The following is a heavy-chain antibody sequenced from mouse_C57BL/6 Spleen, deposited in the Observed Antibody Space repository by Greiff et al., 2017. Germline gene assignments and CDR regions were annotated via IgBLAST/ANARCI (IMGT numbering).Heavy chain of an antibody. Sequence: QVHVKQSGAELVKPGASVKISCKASGYAFSSYWMNWVKQRPGKGLEWIGQIYPGDGDTNYNGKFKGKATLTADKSSSTAYMQLSSLTSEDSAVYFCARGGLRGGFAYWGQGTLVTVSA. CDR1: GYAFSSYW. J-gene: IGHJ3*01. CDR2: IYPGDGDT. V-gene: IGHV1-80*01. D-gene: IGHD2-4*01. CDR3: ARGGLRGGFAY.